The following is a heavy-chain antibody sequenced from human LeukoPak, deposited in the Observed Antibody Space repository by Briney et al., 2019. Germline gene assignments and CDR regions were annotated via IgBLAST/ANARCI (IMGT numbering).Heavy chain of an antibody. V-gene: IGHV6-1*01. J-gene: IGHJ4*02. CDR2: TYYRSKWCN. CDR3: ARQEGYGLLDN. CDR1: ADSVSSNSVF. Sequence: SQTLSLTCAISADSVSSNSVFWHWIRQSPSRGLEWLGRTYYRSKWCNDYAVSVKSRITINPDTSKNQFSLQLNSVTCEDTAVYYCARQEGYGLLDNWGQGTLVTVSS. D-gene: IGHD5-18*01.